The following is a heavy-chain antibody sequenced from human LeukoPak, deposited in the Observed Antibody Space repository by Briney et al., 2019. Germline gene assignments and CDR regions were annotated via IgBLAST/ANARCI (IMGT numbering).Heavy chain of an antibody. D-gene: IGHD2-8*01. CDR3: AKYVSQWLGYCTNGVCYSGYYGMDV. Sequence: ASVKVSCKASGYTFTSYGISWVRQAPGQGLEWMGWISAYNGNTSYAQKLQGRVTMTTDTSTSTAYMELRSLRSDDTAVYYCAKYVSQWLGYCTNGVCYSGYYGMDVWGQGTTVTVSS. J-gene: IGHJ6*02. CDR1: GYTFTSYG. CDR2: ISAYNGNT. V-gene: IGHV1-18*01.